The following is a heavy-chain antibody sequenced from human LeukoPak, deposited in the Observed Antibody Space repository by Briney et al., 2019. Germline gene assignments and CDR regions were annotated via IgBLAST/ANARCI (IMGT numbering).Heavy chain of an antibody. Sequence: GGSLRLSCTASGFTFSGYSMNWIRQAPGKGLEWVSSFGTRSTSVYHAGSVKGRFAISRDNAKNSLYLQMNSLRAEDTGLRYWAGGFSGGFDFGGQGPLVPVPS. D-gene: IGHD3-10*01. CDR3: AGGFSGGFDF. V-gene: IGHV3-21*01. CDR2: FGTRSTSV. CDR1: GFTFSGYS. J-gene: IGHJ4*02.